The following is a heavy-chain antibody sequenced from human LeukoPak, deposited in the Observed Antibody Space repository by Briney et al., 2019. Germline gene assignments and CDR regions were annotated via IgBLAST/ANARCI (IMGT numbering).Heavy chain of an antibody. J-gene: IGHJ4*02. CDR2: IYHSGST. CDR3: ARQNGYSYGYFDY. Sequence: SETLSLTCTVSGGSISSSSYYWGWIRQPPGKGLEWIGSIYHSGSTYYNPSLKSRVTISVDTSKNQFSLKLSSVTAADTAVYFCARQNGYSYGYFDYWGQGTLVTVSS. CDR1: GGSISSSSYY. V-gene: IGHV4-39*07. D-gene: IGHD5-18*01.